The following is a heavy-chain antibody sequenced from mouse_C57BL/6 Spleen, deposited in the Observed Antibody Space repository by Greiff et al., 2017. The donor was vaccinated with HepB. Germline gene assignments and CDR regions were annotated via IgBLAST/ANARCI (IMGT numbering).Heavy chain of an antibody. D-gene: IGHD1-1*01. CDR1: GYTFTSYG. V-gene: IGHV1-81*01. J-gene: IGHJ4*01. CDR2: IYPRSGNT. Sequence: QVQLQQSGAELARPGASVKLSCKASGYTFTSYGISWVKQRTGQGLEWIGEIYPRSGNTYYNEKFKGKATLTADKSSSTAYMELRSLTSEDSAVYFCARLSVVANYYAMDYWGQGTSVTVSS. CDR3: ARLSVVANYYAMDY.